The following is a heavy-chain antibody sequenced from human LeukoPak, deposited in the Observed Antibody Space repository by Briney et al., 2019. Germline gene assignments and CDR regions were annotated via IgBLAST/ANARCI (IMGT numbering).Heavy chain of an antibody. V-gene: IGHV3-9*03. CDR3: AKSMGYSYGHDAFDI. Sequence: GRSLSLSCAASGFTLDDYAIHWVRQAPGKGLEWVSGISWNSGGIGYADSVKGRFTISRDNAKNSLYLQMNSLRAEDMALYYCAKSMGYSYGHDAFDIWGQGTMVTVSS. CDR1: GFTLDDYA. J-gene: IGHJ3*02. D-gene: IGHD5-18*01. CDR2: ISWNSGGI.